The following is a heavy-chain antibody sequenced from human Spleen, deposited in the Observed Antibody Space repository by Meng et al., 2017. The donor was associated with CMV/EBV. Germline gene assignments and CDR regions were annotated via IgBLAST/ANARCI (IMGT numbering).Heavy chain of an antibody. Sequence: ASGFSFGYYGISWVRQPLGKGLEWVSGINWNGGSTGYADSVKGRFTISRDNAKNSLYLQMNSLGAEDTALYYCARVCNWGSSNYFDNWGQGTLVTVSS. CDR3: ARVCNWGSSNYFDN. CDR1: GFSFGYYG. J-gene: IGHJ4*02. D-gene: IGHD7-27*01. CDR2: INWNGGST. V-gene: IGHV3-20*03.